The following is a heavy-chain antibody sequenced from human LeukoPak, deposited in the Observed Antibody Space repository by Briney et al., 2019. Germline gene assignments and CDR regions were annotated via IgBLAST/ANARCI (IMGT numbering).Heavy chain of an antibody. CDR2: IYYSGST. CDR3: ARQSHSSTAPGFYYFDY. J-gene: IGHJ4*02. Sequence: SETLSLTCTVSGGSISSSSYYWGWIRQPPGKGLEWIGSIYYSGSTYYNPSLKSRGTISVDTSKNQFSLKLSSVTAADTAVYYCARQSHSSTAPGFYYFDYWGQGTLVTVSS. CDR1: GGSISSSSYY. V-gene: IGHV4-39*01. D-gene: IGHD4-17*01.